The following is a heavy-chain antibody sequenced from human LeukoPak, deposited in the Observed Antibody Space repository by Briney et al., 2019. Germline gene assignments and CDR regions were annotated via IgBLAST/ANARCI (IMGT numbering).Heavy chain of an antibody. CDR2: TNPISGGT. V-gene: IGHV1-2*02. Sequence: ASVKVSCKASGYTFTGYYIHWVRQVPGQGLEWMGWTNPISGGTNYAQKFLGRVTMTRDTSISTAYMELSRLRSDDTAVYYCARETSSISLPSLPLYNDFWCGSGQRDYWGQGTLVTVSS. J-gene: IGHJ4*02. CDR3: ARETSSISLPSLPLYNDFWCGSGQRDY. CDR1: GYTFTGYY. D-gene: IGHD3-3*01.